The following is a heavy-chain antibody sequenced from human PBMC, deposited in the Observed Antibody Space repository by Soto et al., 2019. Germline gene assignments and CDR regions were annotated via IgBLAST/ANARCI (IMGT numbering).Heavy chain of an antibody. CDR3: ARGLVYCSGGSCYSFGPLYYYGMDV. D-gene: IGHD2-15*01. V-gene: IGHV1-69*13. CDR1: GCTFSSYA. CDR2: IIPIFGTA. Sequence: SVKVSCKASGCTFSSYAISWVRQAPGQGLEWMGGIIPIFGTANYAQKFQGRVTITADESTSTAYMELSSLRSEDTAVYYCARGLVYCSGGSCYSFGPLYYYGMDVWGQGTTGTVSS. J-gene: IGHJ6*02.